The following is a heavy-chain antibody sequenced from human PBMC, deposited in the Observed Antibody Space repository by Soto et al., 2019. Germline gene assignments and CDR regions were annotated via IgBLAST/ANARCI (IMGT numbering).Heavy chain of an antibody. J-gene: IGHJ4*02. CDR1: GFTFSSYW. Sequence: PGGSLRLSCAASGFTFSSYWMSWVRQAPGKGLEWAANIKQDGSEKYYVDSVKGRFTISRDNAKNSLYLQMNSLRAEDTAVYYCAKDSSGGSPDYWGQGTLVTVSS. V-gene: IGHV3-7*01. D-gene: IGHD2-15*01. CDR3: AKDSSGGSPDY. CDR2: IKQDGSEK.